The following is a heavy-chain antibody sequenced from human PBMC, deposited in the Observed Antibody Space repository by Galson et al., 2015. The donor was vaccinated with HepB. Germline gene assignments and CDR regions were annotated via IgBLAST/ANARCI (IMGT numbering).Heavy chain of an antibody. CDR2: ISYDGSNK. Sequence: SLRLSCAASGFTFSSYGMHWVRQAPGKGLEWVAVISYDGSNKYYADSVKGRFTISRDNSKNTLYLQMNSLRAEDTAVYYCAKVLHNWNYGYYYYGMDVWGQGTTVTVSS. J-gene: IGHJ6*02. V-gene: IGHV3-30*18. CDR3: AKVLHNWNYGYYYYGMDV. D-gene: IGHD1-7*01. CDR1: GFTFSSYG.